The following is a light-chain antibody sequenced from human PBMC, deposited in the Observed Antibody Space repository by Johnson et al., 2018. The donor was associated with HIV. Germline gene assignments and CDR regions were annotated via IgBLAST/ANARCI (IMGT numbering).Light chain of an antibody. J-gene: IGLJ1*01. CDR2: DNN. V-gene: IGLV1-51*01. CDR3: GIWESSLSAYV. CDR1: SSDMGNYA. Sequence: QSVLTQPPSVSAAPGQKVTISCSGSSSDMGNYAVSWYQQLPGTAPKLLIYDNNKRPSGIPDRFSGSKSGTSATLGITGLQTGDEAVYYCGIWESSLSAYVFGTGTKVTVL.